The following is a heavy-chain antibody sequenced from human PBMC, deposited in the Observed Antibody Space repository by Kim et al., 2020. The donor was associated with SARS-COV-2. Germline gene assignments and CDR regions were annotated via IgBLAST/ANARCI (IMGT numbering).Heavy chain of an antibody. D-gene: IGHD1-1*01. CDR3: AKDGVGDTGTTTYYYYYYMDV. V-gene: IGHV3-30*18. J-gene: IGHJ6*03. CDR1: GFTFSSYG. CDR2: ISYDGSNK. Sequence: GGSLRLSCAASGFTFSSYGMHWVRQAPGKGLEWVAVISYDGSNKYYADSVKGRFTISRDNSKNTLYLQMNSLRAEDTAVYYCAKDGVGDTGTTTYYYYYYMDVWGKGTTVTVSS.